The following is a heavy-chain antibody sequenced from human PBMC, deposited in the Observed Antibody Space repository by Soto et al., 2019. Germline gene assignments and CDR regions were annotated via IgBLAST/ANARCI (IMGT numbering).Heavy chain of an antibody. J-gene: IGHJ4*02. Sequence: QVQLVQSGAEVKKPGASVKVSCQASGYTFTSYAISWVRQAPGQGLEWMGWIRAYNGNTKYAQKLQGRVIMTTYTSTITAYMELRSVRSDDTAVYYCARDGPHMDYWGQGTLVTVSS. CDR3: ARDGPHMDY. CDR2: IRAYNGNT. V-gene: IGHV1-18*01. D-gene: IGHD2-21*01. CDR1: GYTFTSYA.